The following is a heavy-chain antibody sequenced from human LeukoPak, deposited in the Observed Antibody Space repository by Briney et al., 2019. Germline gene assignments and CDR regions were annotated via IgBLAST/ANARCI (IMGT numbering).Heavy chain of an antibody. CDR3: ARDARPPQGYCSSTSCLNWFDP. CDR1: GGSISSYY. J-gene: IGHJ5*02. CDR2: IYYSGST. D-gene: IGHD2-2*01. Sequence: KTSETLSLTCTVSGGSISSYYWSWIRQPPGKGLEWIGYIYYSGSTDYNPSLKSRVTISVGTSKNQFSMKLSSVTAADTAVYYCARDARPPQGYCSSTSCLNWFDPWGQGTLVTVSS. V-gene: IGHV4-59*01.